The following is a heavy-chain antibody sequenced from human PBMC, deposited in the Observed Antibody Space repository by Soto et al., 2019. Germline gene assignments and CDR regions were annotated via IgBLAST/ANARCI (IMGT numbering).Heavy chain of an antibody. D-gene: IGHD1-26*01. CDR2: INSDGSST. V-gene: IGHV3-74*01. Sequence: SLRLSCAASGFTFSSYWMHWVRQAPGKGLVWVSRINSDGSSTSYADSVKGRFTISRDNAKNTLYLQMNSLRAEDTAVYYCARRGAFPSAFDIWGQGTMVTVSS. CDR1: GFTFSSYW. J-gene: IGHJ3*02. CDR3: ARRGAFPSAFDI.